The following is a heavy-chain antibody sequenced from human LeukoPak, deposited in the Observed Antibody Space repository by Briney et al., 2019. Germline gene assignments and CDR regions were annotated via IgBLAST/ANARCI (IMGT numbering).Heavy chain of an antibody. D-gene: IGHD3-16*01. CDR2: IKNDGNDT. Sequence: PGGSLRLSCAASGFTFDDYGMSWVRQAPGKGLEWVSGIKNDGNDTAYADSVKGRFTISRDNAKNTLYLQMDSLRAEDTAVYYCARDMNPTVFDFWGQGTLVTVSS. V-gene: IGHV3-20*04. CDR3: ARDMNPTVFDF. J-gene: IGHJ4*02. CDR1: GFTFDDYG.